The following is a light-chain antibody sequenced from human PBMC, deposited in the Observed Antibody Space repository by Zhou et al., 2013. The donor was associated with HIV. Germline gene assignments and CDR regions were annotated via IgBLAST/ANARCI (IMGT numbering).Light chain of an antibody. CDR3: QQCNSYPYT. CDR1: QAINSY. CDR2: ATS. Sequence: DIQLTQSPSFLSASVGDRVTITCRASQAINSYLAWYQEKPGKAPKLLIYATSSLQSGVPSRFSGSGSGTEFTLTISSLQPEDFATYYCQQCNSYPYTFGQGTKLEIK. J-gene: IGKJ2*01. V-gene: IGKV1-9*01.